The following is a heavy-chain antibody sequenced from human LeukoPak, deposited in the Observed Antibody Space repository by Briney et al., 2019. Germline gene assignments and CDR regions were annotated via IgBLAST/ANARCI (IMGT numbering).Heavy chain of an antibody. J-gene: IGHJ5*02. CDR1: GGSISSHY. Sequence: SETLSLTCTASGGSISSHYWSWIRQPPGKGLEWIGYIYYSGSTNYNPSLKSRVTISVDTSKNQFSLKLSSVTAADTAVYYCARGGTAIAAAGTPKYNWFDPWGQGTLVTVSS. CDR2: IYYSGST. V-gene: IGHV4-59*11. CDR3: ARGGTAIAAAGTPKYNWFDP. D-gene: IGHD6-13*01.